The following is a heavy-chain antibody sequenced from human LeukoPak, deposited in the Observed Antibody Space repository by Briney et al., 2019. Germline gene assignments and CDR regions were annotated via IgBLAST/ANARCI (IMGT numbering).Heavy chain of an antibody. J-gene: IGHJ4*02. CDR2: INHSGST. CDR3: ARSDYGDYEGQYYFDY. Sequence: SETLSLTCAVYGGSFSGYYWSWIRQPPGKGLEWIGEINHSGSTNYNPSLKSRVTISVDTSENQFSLKLSSVTAADTAVYYCARSDYGDYEGQYYFDYWGQGTLVTVSS. V-gene: IGHV4-34*01. D-gene: IGHD4-17*01. CDR1: GGSFSGYY.